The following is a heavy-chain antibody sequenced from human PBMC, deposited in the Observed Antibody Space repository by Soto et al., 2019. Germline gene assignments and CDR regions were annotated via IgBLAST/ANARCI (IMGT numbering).Heavy chain of an antibody. V-gene: IGHV1-46*01. CDR3: ARVEMATTIAAAFDI. J-gene: IGHJ3*02. Sequence: ASVKVSCKVSGYTLTELSMHWVRQAPGQGPEWMGIINPSGGSTSYAQKFQGRVTMTRDTSTSTVYMELSSLRSEDTAVYYCARVEMATTIAAAFDIWGQGTMVTVSS. D-gene: IGHD5-12*01. CDR2: INPSGGST. CDR1: GYTLTELS.